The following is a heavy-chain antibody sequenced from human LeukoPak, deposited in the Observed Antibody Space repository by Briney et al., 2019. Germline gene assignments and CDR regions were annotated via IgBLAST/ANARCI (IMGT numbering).Heavy chain of an antibody. Sequence: GRSLRLSCAASGFTFSSYGMHWVRQAPGKGLEWVAVISYDGSNKYYADSVKGRFTISRDNSKNTLYLQMNSLRAEDTAVCYCAKDLAGTFDYWGQGTLVTVSS. CDR3: AKDLAGTFDY. J-gene: IGHJ4*02. CDR2: ISYDGSNK. CDR1: GFTFSSYG. D-gene: IGHD6-19*01. V-gene: IGHV3-30*18.